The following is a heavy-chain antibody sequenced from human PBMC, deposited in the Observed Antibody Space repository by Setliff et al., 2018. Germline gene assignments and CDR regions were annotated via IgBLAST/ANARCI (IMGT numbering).Heavy chain of an antibody. CDR1: GFTFSSYA. CDR2: ISGSGRNT. CDR3: ARDLVGATADF. Sequence: AGGSLRLSCAASGFTFSSYAMSWVRQAPGKGLEWVSGISGSGRNTYYADSVRGRFTISRDNAKNTVYLQMNSLRGDDTAVYHCARDLVGATADFWGRGTLVTVSS. J-gene: IGHJ4*02. V-gene: IGHV3-23*01. D-gene: IGHD1-26*01.